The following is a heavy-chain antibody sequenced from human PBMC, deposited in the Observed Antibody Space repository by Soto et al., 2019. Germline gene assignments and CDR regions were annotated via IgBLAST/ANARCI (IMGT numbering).Heavy chain of an antibody. Sequence: QGQLVQSGAEVKKPGASVKVSCKASGYTFTIYAIHWVRQAPGHRLEWMGWINTGKGKTEYSQKFQGRVTITRDTSATKANRKLGSRKFEAPPAFSWAGPLGKGIVVTASFAYWAREPWSPSPQ. D-gene: IGHD1-26*01. J-gene: IGHJ4*02. CDR1: GYTFTIYA. CDR3: AGPLGKGIVVTASFAY. CDR2: INTGKGKT. V-gene: IGHV1-3*04.